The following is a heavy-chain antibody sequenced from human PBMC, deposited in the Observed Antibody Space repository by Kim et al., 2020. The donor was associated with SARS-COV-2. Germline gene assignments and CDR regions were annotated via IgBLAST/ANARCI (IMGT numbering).Heavy chain of an antibody. CDR1: GFTFRTSP. CDR3: AKGVTNSGFDY. CDR2: ISWDGTRT. Sequence: GGSLRLSCVASGFTFRTSPMGWVRQAPGEGLEWVSRISWDGTRTYYADSVKGRVTMSSDKSKNTVYLHMNSLRVEDTAVYYCAKGVTNSGFDYWGQGAQVTVSS. J-gene: IGHJ4*02. D-gene: IGHD4-17*01. V-gene: IGHV3-23*01.